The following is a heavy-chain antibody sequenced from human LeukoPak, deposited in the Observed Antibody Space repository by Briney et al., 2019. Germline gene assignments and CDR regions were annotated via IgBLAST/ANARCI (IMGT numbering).Heavy chain of an antibody. Sequence: GGSLRLSCAASGFTFSSYAMSWVRQAPGKGLEWVSTISGNGDYTYYADSVKGRFTISRDNSKNTLYLQMNSLRPEDTALYYCAKDSVAAAGTAWFDPWGQGTLVTVSS. CDR1: GFTFSSYA. D-gene: IGHD6-13*01. J-gene: IGHJ5*02. CDR2: ISGNGDYT. V-gene: IGHV3-23*01. CDR3: AKDSVAAAGTAWFDP.